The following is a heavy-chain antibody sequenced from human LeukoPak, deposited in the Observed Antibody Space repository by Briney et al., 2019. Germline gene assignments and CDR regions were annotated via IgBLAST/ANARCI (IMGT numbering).Heavy chain of an antibody. Sequence: SETLSLTCTASGGSISSYYWSWIRQPPGKGLEWIGYIYYSGSTNYNPSLKSRVTISVDTSKNQFSLKLSSVTAADTAVYYCARGEGYCSGGSCYFPFDYWGQGTLVTVSS. CDR2: IYYSGST. CDR3: ARGEGYCSGGSCYFPFDY. D-gene: IGHD2-15*01. CDR1: GGSISSYY. V-gene: IGHV4-59*01. J-gene: IGHJ4*02.